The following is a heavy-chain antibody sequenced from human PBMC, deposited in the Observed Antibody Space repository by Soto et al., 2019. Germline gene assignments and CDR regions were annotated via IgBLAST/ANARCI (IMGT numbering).Heavy chain of an antibody. J-gene: IGHJ3*02. Sequence: EVQLVETGGGSIQPGGSLRLSCAASGFTVSSNYMSWVRQAPGKGLEWASVIYSGGSTYYADSVKGRFTISRDNSKNTLYLQMNSLRAEDTAVYYCAGTRGYSYGADAFDIWGQGTMVTVSS. D-gene: IGHD5-18*01. CDR2: IYSGGST. V-gene: IGHV3-53*02. CDR3: AGTRGYSYGADAFDI. CDR1: GFTVSSNY.